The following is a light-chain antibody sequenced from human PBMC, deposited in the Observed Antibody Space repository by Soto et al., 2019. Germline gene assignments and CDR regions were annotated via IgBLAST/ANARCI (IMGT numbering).Light chain of an antibody. CDR3: QQHVTHANT. Sequence: DIAMTQSPATLSASLGERVTLSCRASQSVSSNLAWYQQKPGQAPRLLIYGASTRATDIPVRFSGSGSGTEFTLTISSLQPEDFATYYCQQHVTHANTFGQGTRLEI. CDR2: GAS. V-gene: IGKV3-15*01. J-gene: IGKJ5*01. CDR1: QSVSSN.